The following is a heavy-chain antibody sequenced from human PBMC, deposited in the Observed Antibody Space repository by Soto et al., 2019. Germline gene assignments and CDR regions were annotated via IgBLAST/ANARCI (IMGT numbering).Heavy chain of an antibody. Sequence: GGSLRLSCTASGFTFGDYAMSWFRQAPGKGLEWVGFIRSKAYGGTTEYADSVKGRFTISRDNAKNSLYLQMNSLRAEDTAVYYCAREYCSSTSCLNWFDPWGQGTLVTVSS. CDR2: IRSKAYGGTT. J-gene: IGHJ5*02. CDR3: AREYCSSTSCLNWFDP. V-gene: IGHV3-49*03. D-gene: IGHD2-2*01. CDR1: GFTFGDYA.